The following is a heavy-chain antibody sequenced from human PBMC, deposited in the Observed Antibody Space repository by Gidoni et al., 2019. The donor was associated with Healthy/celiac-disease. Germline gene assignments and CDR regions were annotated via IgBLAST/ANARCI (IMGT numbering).Heavy chain of an antibody. J-gene: IGHJ6*03. CDR2: IYGGGST. Sequence: EVQLVESGGGLVQPGGSLRLSCAASGFTFSLNYISWVRQAPGKGLEWVAVIYGGGSTYYADTVKGRFTISRDNSKNTLYLQMNSLRAEDTAVYYCARERGGSYSYYYYYMDVWGKGTTVTVSS. V-gene: IGHV3-66*02. CDR1: GFTFSLNY. D-gene: IGHD1-26*01. CDR3: ARERGGSYSYYYYYMDV.